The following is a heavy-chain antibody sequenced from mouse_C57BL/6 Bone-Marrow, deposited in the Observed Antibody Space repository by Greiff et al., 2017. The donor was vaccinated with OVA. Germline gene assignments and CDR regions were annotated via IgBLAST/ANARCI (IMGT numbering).Heavy chain of an antibody. Sequence: EVQRVESGGDLVKPGGSLKLSCAASGFTFSSYGMSWVRQTPDKRLEWVATISSGGSYTYYPDSVKGRFTISRDNAKNTLYLQMSSLKSEDTAMYYCARPHWDYAMDYWGQGTSVTVSS. V-gene: IGHV5-6*01. CDR3: ARPHWDYAMDY. D-gene: IGHD4-1*01. CDR1: GFTFSSYG. J-gene: IGHJ4*01. CDR2: ISSGGSYT.